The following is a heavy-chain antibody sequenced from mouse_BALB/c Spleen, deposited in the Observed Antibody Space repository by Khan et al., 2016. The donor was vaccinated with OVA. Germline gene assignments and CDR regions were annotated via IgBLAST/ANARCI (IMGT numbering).Heavy chain of an antibody. J-gene: IGHJ2*01. CDR1: GFNIKDTY. V-gene: IGHV14-3*02. D-gene: IGHD1-3*01. CDR2: SDPANGNT. Sequence: EVELQQSGAELVKPGASVKLSCTASGFNIKDTYMHWVKQRPEQGLEWIGRSDPANGNTKYDPKFQGKATITTQTSSNTAYLQLSSLTPEDTAVYHCARITAWGQGTTLTISS. CDR3: ARITA.